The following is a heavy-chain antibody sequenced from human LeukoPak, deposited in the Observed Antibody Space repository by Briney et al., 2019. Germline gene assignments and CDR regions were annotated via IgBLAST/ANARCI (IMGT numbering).Heavy chain of an antibody. Sequence: GASVKVSCKASGYTFTSYGIHWVRQAPGQGLEWMGWISAYNGHTNYAQILQGRVTMTTDTSTSTAYMELRNLRSDDTAVYYCATGGRWELPRPYAFEIWGQGTMVTVSS. J-gene: IGHJ3*02. CDR2: ISAYNGHT. D-gene: IGHD1-26*01. V-gene: IGHV1-18*01. CDR1: GYTFTSYG. CDR3: ATGGRWELPRPYAFEI.